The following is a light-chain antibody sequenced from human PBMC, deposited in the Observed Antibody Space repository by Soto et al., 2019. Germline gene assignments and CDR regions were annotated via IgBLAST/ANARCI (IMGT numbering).Light chain of an antibody. Sequence: QSVLTQPASVSGSPGQSITIACTGTSSDVGGYKYVSWYQRHPGKAPKLMIYEVSNRPSGVSNRFSGSKSGNTASLTISGLQAEDEADYYCSSYSSSNTLVFGTGTKVTVL. CDR2: EVS. CDR1: SSDVGGYKY. CDR3: SSYSSSNTLV. V-gene: IGLV2-14*01. J-gene: IGLJ1*01.